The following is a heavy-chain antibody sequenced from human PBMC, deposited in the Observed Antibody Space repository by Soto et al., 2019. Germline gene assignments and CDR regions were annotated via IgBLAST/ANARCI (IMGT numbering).Heavy chain of an antibody. CDR1: GFTFTNYW. CDR2: INVEGTYS. V-gene: IGHV3-74*01. D-gene: IGHD2-15*01. CDR3: AIDFTSAETPGDDFDY. Sequence: EVQLVEAGGGVVQPGGSLRLSCAASGFTFTNYWMHWVRQVPGKGLAWVARINVEGTYSSYADFAKGRFTISRDDAKNTVDLQMNSLSAEDTAVYYCAIDFTSAETPGDDFDYWGHGALVTVSP. J-gene: IGHJ4*01.